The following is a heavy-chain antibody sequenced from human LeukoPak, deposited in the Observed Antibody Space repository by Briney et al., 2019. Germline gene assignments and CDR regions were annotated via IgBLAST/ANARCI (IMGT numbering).Heavy chain of an antibody. V-gene: IGHV4-61*02. Sequence: MTSETLSLTCTVSGGSISSGSYYWSWIRQPAGKGLQWIGRIYTCGSTNYDPSLKSRVTISVDTSKNQFSLKMSSVTAADTAVYYCAREVVKEYYYYYMDVWGKGTTVTVSS. CDR1: GGSISSGSYY. J-gene: IGHJ6*03. CDR3: AREVVKEYYYYYMDV. CDR2: IYTCGST. D-gene: IGHD3-22*01.